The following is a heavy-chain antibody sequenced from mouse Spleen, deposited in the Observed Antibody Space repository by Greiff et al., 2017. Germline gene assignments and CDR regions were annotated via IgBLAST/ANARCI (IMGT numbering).Heavy chain of an antibody. CDR2: IDPANGNT. CDR1: GFNIKDTY. V-gene: IGHV14-3*02. Sequence: LVESGAELVKPGASVKLSCTASGFNIKDTYMHWVKQRPEQGLEWIGRIDPANGNTKYDPKFQGKATITADTSSNTAYLQLSSLTSEDTAVYYCARWGTTVGYAMDYWGQGTSVTVSS. J-gene: IGHJ4*01. CDR3: ARWGTTVGYAMDY. D-gene: IGHD1-1*01.